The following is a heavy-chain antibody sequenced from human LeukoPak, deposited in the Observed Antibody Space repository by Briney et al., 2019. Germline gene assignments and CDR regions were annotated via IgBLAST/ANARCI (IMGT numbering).Heavy chain of an antibody. CDR2: INHSGST. J-gene: IGHJ4*02. V-gene: IGHV4-34*01. CDR3: ARGADYGDYAALDY. D-gene: IGHD4-17*01. Sequence: SETLSLTCAVYGRSFSGYYWSLIRQPPGMGLEWIGEINHSGSTNYNPSLKSRVTISVDTSKHQFSLKLSSVTAADTAVYYCARGADYGDYAALDYWGQGTLVTVSS. CDR1: GRSFSGYY.